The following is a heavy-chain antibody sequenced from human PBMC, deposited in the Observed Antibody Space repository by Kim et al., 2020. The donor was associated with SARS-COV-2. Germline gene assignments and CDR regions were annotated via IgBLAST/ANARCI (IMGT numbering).Heavy chain of an antibody. V-gene: IGHV7-4-1*02. D-gene: IGHD2-2*01. CDR1: GYTFTSYA. CDR3: ARDPIVVVPAAIVPGYYYGMDV. J-gene: IGHJ6*02. Sequence: ASVKVSCKASGYTFTSYAMNWVRQAPGQGLEWMGWINTNTGNPTYAQGFTGRFVFSLDTSVSTAYLQISSLKAEDTAVYYCARDPIVVVPAAIVPGYYYGMDVRGQGTTVTVSS. CDR2: INTNTGNP.